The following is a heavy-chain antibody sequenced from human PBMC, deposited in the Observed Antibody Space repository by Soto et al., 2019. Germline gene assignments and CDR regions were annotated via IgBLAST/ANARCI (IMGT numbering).Heavy chain of an antibody. Sequence: AASVKVSCKASGGTFSSYAISWVRQAPGQGLEWMGGIIPIFGTANYAQKFQGRVTITADGSTSTAYMELSSLRSEDTAVYYCARAWRAVAGQVYFDYWGQGTLVTVS. J-gene: IGHJ4*02. D-gene: IGHD6-19*01. CDR1: GGTFSSYA. CDR3: ARAWRAVAGQVYFDY. CDR2: IIPIFGTA. V-gene: IGHV1-69*13.